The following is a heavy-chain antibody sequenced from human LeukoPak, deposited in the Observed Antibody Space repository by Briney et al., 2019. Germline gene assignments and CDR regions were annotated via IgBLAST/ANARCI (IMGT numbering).Heavy chain of an antibody. V-gene: IGHV4-59*01. CDR2: IYYSGST. Sequence: SEALSLTCTVSGGSISSYYWSWIRQPPGKGLDWIGYIYYSGSTNYNPSLKSRVTISVDTSKNQFSLKLSSVTAADTAVYYCARVGYDYVWGSYPLDYWGQGTLVTVSS. J-gene: IGHJ4*02. CDR3: ARVGYDYVWGSYPLDY. CDR1: GGSISSYY. D-gene: IGHD3-16*02.